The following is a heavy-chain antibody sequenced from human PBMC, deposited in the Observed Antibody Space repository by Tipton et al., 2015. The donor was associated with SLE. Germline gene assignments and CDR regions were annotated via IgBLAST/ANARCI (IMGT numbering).Heavy chain of an antibody. Sequence: TLSLTCTVSGGSITTGSYYWSWIRQPAGKGLEWIGRLYTTGSTDYNPSLESRVTMSIDTSKNEFSLKLRSVTAADAAIYYCAKDAHYNWLISGNWFDPWGQGSLVTVSS. CDR3: AKDAHYNWLISGNWFDP. D-gene: IGHD3-9*01. CDR1: GGSITTGSYY. J-gene: IGHJ5*02. CDR2: LYTTGST. V-gene: IGHV4-61*02.